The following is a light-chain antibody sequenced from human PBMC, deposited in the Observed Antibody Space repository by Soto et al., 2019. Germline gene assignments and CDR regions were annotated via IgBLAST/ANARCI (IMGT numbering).Light chain of an antibody. CDR2: GTS. J-gene: IGKJ5*01. Sequence: EIVMTQSPATLSVSPGERATLSCRASQSVNSNYLAWYQQKPGQAPRLLIYGTSTRVTGIPDRFSGSGSATDFTLTISRLEPEDFAVYYCQQYGRSPTFGQGTRLEIK. V-gene: IGKV3-20*01. CDR1: QSVNSNY. CDR3: QQYGRSPT.